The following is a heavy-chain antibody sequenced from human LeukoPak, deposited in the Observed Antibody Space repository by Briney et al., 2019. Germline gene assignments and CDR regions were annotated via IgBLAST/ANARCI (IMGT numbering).Heavy chain of an antibody. J-gene: IGHJ4*02. CDR3: AREGQTLYCSSTSCYLDY. CDR2: ISWNSGSI. Sequence: GGSLRLSCAASGFTFDDYAMHWVRQAPGKGVEWVSGISWNSGSIGYADSVKGRFTISRDNAKNSLYLQMNSLRAEDTALHYCAREGQTLYCSSTSCYLDYWGQGTLVTVSS. D-gene: IGHD2-2*01. V-gene: IGHV3-9*01. CDR1: GFTFDDYA.